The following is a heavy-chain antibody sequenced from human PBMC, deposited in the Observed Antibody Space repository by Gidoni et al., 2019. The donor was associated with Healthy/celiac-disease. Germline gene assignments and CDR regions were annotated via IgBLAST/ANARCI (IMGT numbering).Heavy chain of an antibody. CDR3: ARDENMVRKSYGMDV. Sequence: QVQLVQSGAEVKKAGASVKVSCKASGYTFTSYGISWVRQAPGQGLEWMGWISAYNGNTSYAQKLQGRVTMTTDTSTSTAYMELRSLRSDDTAVYYCARDENMVRKSYGMDVWGQGTTVTVSS. J-gene: IGHJ6*02. D-gene: IGHD3-10*01. CDR2: ISAYNGNT. V-gene: IGHV1-18*01. CDR1: GYTFTSYG.